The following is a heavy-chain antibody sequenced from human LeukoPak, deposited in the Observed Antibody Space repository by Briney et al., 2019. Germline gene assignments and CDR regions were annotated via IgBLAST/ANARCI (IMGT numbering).Heavy chain of an antibody. CDR1: GGSLSSYY. Sequence: ASETLSLTCTVSGGSLSSYYWSWNRQPPGRGLEWIGYIYYTGSTNYNPSLQSRVTISVDTSKNQFSLKLSSVTAADTAVYYCARALGTITSKFDYWGQGALGSVSS. V-gene: IGHV4-59*01. D-gene: IGHD1-14*01. J-gene: IGHJ4*02. CDR3: ARALGTITSKFDY. CDR2: IYYTGST.